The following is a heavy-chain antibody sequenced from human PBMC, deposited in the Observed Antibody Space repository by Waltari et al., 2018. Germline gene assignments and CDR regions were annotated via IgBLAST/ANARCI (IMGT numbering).Heavy chain of an antibody. V-gene: IGHV4-61*02. D-gene: IGHD6-13*01. J-gene: IGHJ2*01. CDR3: ARVGYSSSWYLGYFDL. CDR1: GGSISSGSYY. CDR2: IYTRGST. Sequence: QVQLQESGPGLVKPSQTLSLTCTVSGGSISSGSYYWSWIRQPAGKGLEWIGRIYTRGSTNYNPSLKSRVTISVDTSKNQFSLKLSSVTAADTAVYYCARVGYSSSWYLGYFDLWGRGTLVTVSS.